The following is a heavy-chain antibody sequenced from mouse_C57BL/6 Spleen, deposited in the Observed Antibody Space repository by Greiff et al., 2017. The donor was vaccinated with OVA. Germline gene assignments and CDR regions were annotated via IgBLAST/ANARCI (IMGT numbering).Heavy chain of an antibody. J-gene: IGHJ1*03. Sequence: EVQLQQSGAELVRPGASVKLSCTASGFNIKDYYMHWVKQRPEQGLEWIGRIDPEDGDTEYAPKFQGKATMTADTSSNTAYQQRSSLTSEDTAVYYRTQTAQATYWDIDVWGTGTTVTVSS. CDR2: IDPEDGDT. CDR1: GFNIKDYY. D-gene: IGHD3-2*02. V-gene: IGHV14-1*01. CDR3: TQTAQATYWDIDV.